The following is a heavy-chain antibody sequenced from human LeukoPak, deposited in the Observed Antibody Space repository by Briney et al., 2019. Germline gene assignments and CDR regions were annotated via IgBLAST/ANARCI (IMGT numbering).Heavy chain of an antibody. Sequence: GGSLRLSCAASGFTFSNYAMSWVRQAPGKGLEWVSTISGSGGSTYYVDSVKGRFTISRDNSRNTLDVEMNSLRPEDTAVYYCAKTSQYSSGWFDYWGQGTLVTVSS. CDR3: AKTSQYSSGWFDY. D-gene: IGHD6-19*01. J-gene: IGHJ4*02. CDR1: GFTFSNYA. V-gene: IGHV3-23*01. CDR2: ISGSGGST.